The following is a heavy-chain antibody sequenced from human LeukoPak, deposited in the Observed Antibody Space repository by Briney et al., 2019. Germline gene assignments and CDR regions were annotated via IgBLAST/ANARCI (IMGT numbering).Heavy chain of an antibody. CDR2: TYYRSKWYN. CDR1: GDSVSRNDAA. D-gene: IGHD2-21*01. V-gene: IGHV6-1*01. CDR3: ARGHSYYFGMDV. J-gene: IGHJ6*02. Sequence: SPTLSLTFAISGDSVSRNDAAWNWIGQSPWRGLEWLGRTYYRSKWYNDYAESVKSRIIINPDTSKNQFSLQLNSVTPEDTAVYYCARGHSYYFGMDVWGQGTTVTVAS.